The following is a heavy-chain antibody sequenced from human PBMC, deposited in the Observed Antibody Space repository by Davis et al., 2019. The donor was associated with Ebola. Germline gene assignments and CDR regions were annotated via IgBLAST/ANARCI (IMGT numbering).Heavy chain of an antibody. V-gene: IGHV1-18*01. D-gene: IGHD5-18*01. J-gene: IGHJ4*02. CDR2: ISAYNGNT. CDR1: GYTFTSYG. CDR3: AKDEREYSYGYLGY. Sequence: AASVKVSCKASGYTFTSYGISWVRQAPGQGLEWMGWISAYNGNTNYAQKLQGRVTMTTDTSTSTAYMELRSLRAEDTAVYYCAKDEREYSYGYLGYWGQGTLVTVSS.